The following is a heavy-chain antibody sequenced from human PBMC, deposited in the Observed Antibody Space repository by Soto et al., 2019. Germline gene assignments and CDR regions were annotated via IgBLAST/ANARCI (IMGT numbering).Heavy chain of an antibody. J-gene: IGHJ6*02. Sequence: EVQLVESGGGLVKPGGSLRLSCAASGFTFSSYSMNWVRQAPGKGLEWVSSISSSTSYIYYADSVKVRFTISRDNAKNSLYLQMNSLRAEDTAVYYCARVVDYYDPYYYYGMDVWGQGPTVTVSS. CDR2: ISSSTSYI. CDR3: ARVVDYYDPYYYYGMDV. D-gene: IGHD3-22*01. CDR1: GFTFSSYS. V-gene: IGHV3-21*01.